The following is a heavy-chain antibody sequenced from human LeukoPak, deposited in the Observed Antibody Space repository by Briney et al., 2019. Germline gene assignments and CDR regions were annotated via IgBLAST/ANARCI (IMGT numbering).Heavy chain of an antibody. CDR1: GFTFSSYA. J-gene: IGHJ4*02. CDR3: AREGGIAAAGAVDY. D-gene: IGHD6-13*01. Sequence: GGSLRLSCAASGFTFSSYAMHWVRQAPGKGLEWVAVISYDGSNKYYADSVKGRFTISRDNSKNTLYLQMNSLRAEDTAAYYCAREGGIAAAGAVDYWGQGTLVTVSP. V-gene: IGHV3-30-3*01. CDR2: ISYDGSNK.